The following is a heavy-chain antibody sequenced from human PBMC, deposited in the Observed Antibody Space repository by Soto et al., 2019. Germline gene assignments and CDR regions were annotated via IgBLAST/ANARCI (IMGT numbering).Heavy chain of an antibody. D-gene: IGHD2-15*01. V-gene: IGHV4-39*01. Sequence: QLQLQESGPGLVKPSETLSLTCTVSAGSISSSSYYWGWILQPPGKGLEWIGSIYYSGSTYYNPSLKSRVTRSVHTSKKEFSLRPSSVTAADSAVYSCASHGAKVPPLALDIWCQGTMVTVSA. CDR3: ASHGAKVPPLALDI. J-gene: IGHJ3*02. CDR1: AGSISSSSYY. CDR2: IYYSGST.